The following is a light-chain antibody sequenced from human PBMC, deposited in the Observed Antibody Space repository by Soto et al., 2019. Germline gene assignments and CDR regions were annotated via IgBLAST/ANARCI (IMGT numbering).Light chain of an antibody. CDR2: AAS. V-gene: IGKV1-39*01. Sequence: QMTQSPSFSSASVGDTVIIACAARRPICNYLTWYQQKPGEAPKVLIVAASSLRSGVPYRFSGSGYGTDFTLTINNLHPEDSATYYCQQTHAVPLTFGQGTRLDIK. CDR3: QQTHAVPLT. J-gene: IGKJ5*01. CDR1: RPICNY.